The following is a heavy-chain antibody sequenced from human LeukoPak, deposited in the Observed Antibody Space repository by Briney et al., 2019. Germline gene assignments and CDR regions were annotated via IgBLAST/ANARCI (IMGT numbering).Heavy chain of an antibody. Sequence: GSLRFSCAASGFSVSSSGMHCVRQAPGKGPQCLAFTRFDDSYKAYGESVKVRFTIARDKSKDTLYLYIDSMQRDATAEFYSAKSSAGITWFDPWVQGTLVTVSS. J-gene: IGHJ5*02. CDR3: AKSSAGITWFDP. V-gene: IGHV3-30*02. CDR1: GFSVSSSG. CDR2: TRFDDSYK. D-gene: IGHD1/OR15-1a*01.